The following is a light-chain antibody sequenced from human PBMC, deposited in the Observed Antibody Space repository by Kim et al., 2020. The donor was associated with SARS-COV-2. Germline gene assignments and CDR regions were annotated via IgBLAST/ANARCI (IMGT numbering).Light chain of an antibody. CDR2: DIS. V-gene: IGLV2-14*03. J-gene: IGLJ2*01. Sequence: GQSISLTCTGTISDVGSYKYVSLYQQHPDKSPKLMTFDISNRPSGISYRFSVSKSDNTASLTSSGLQAEDEADYYCSSYARGSIVIFGGGTQLTVL. CDR3: SSYARGSIVI. CDR1: ISDVGSYKY.